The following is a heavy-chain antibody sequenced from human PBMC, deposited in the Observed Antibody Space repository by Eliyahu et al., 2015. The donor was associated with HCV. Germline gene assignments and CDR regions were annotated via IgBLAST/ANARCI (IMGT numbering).Heavy chain of an antibody. CDR3: ARGKILVVTAATPFDAFDM. CDR1: GYTFSGHG. Sequence: QVRLVQSEAEVKKPGASVKVSCKASGYTFSGHGITWVRQVPGEGLQWMGWISSYNGDTNYAQKFQGRVTMTTDTSTRTAHMELRSLRFDDTAIYFCARGKILVVTAATPFDAFDMWGQGTMVVVSS. V-gene: IGHV1-18*01. CDR2: ISSYNGDT. J-gene: IGHJ3*02. D-gene: IGHD2-15*01.